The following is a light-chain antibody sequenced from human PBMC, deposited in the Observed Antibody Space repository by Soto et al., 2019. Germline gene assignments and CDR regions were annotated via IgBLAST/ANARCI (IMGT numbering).Light chain of an antibody. Sequence: QSALTQPASVSGSLGQSITISCAGTSSDVGGYNYVSWYQQHPGKVPRLIISDVNKRPSGVSDRFSGSKSGNTASLTISGLQAEDEADYYCASFTRSVTVVFGGGTQLTVL. CDR3: ASFTRSVTVV. CDR2: DVN. J-gene: IGLJ2*01. CDR1: SSDVGGYNY. V-gene: IGLV2-14*03.